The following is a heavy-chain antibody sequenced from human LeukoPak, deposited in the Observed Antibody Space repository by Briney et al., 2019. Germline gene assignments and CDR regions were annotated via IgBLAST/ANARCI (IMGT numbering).Heavy chain of an antibody. V-gene: IGHV3-30-3*01. Sequence: GGSLRLSCAASESTFRNFAMHWVRQTPDKGLEWVALISFDGVTTYYADSVRGRFTISRDNSKNTLFLQMNSLRAEDTAVYYCARDRYSGSIYGMDVWGQGTTVTVSS. CDR3: ARDRYSGSIYGMDV. J-gene: IGHJ6*02. CDR1: ESTFRNFA. CDR2: ISFDGVTT. D-gene: IGHD1-26*01.